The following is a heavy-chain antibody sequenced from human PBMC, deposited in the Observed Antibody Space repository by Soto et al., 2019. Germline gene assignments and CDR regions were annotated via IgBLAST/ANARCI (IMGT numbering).Heavy chain of an antibody. CDR2: IKNKANSYTT. Sequence: EVQLVESGGGLVQPGGSLRLSCAASGFTFSAHYMDWVRQAPGKGLEWVGRIKNKANSYTTEYAASVEGRFTISREASKNSLYLEMNSLKTEETAVYYCARVSLVGPSGGRYFDYWGQGSQVAVSS. V-gene: IGHV3-72*01. CDR1: GFTFSAHY. D-gene: IGHD1-26*01. J-gene: IGHJ4*02. CDR3: ARVSLVGPSGGRYFDY.